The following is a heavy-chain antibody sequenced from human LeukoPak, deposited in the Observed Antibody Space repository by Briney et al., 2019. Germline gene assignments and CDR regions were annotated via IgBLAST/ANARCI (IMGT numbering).Heavy chain of an antibody. V-gene: IGHV4-34*01. Sequence: SETLSLTCAVYGGSFSSYYWSWIRHPPGNGLEWIGEINHSGSTNYNPSLKSRVTISVDTSKNQFSLKLGSVTAADTAVYYCARSGLDDYGDYESPIWFDPGGQGTLVTVSS. CDR1: GGSFSSYY. D-gene: IGHD4-17*01. CDR3: ARSGLDDYGDYESPIWFDP. J-gene: IGHJ5*02. CDR2: INHSGST.